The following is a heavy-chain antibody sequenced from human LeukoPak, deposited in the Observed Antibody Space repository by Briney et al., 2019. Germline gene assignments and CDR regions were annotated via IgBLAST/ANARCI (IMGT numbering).Heavy chain of an antibody. CDR3: ARGLGRHYGDYGDY. J-gene: IGHJ4*02. D-gene: IGHD4-17*01. Sequence: SETLSLTCTVSGGSISSYYWSWIRQHPGKGLEWIGYIYYSGSTYYNPSLKSRVTISVDTSKNQFSLKLSSVTAADTAVYYCARGLGRHYGDYGDYWGQGTLVTVSS. V-gene: IGHV4-59*06. CDR2: IYYSGST. CDR1: GGSISSYY.